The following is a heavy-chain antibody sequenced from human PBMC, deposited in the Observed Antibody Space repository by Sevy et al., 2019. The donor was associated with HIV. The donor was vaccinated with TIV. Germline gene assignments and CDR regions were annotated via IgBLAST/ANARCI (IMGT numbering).Heavy chain of an antibody. Sequence: GSLRLSCTASGFTFGDYAMSWFRQAPGKGLEWVGFIRSKAYGGTTEYAASVKGRFTISRDDSKSIAYLQMNSLKTEDTAVYYCTRDLPYYYGSGSRYYYYYGMDVWGQGTTVTVSS. CDR1: GFTFGDYA. CDR3: TRDLPYYYGSGSRYYYYYGMDV. J-gene: IGHJ6*02. D-gene: IGHD3-10*01. V-gene: IGHV3-49*03. CDR2: IRSKAYGGTT.